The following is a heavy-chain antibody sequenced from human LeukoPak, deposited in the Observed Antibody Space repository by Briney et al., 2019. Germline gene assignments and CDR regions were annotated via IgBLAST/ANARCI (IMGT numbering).Heavy chain of an antibody. Sequence: PSETLSLTCTVSGGSISSGGYYWSWIRQHPGKGLEWIGYIYYSGSTYYNPSLKSRVTISVDTSKNQFSLKLSSVTAADTAVYYCARVVLGLYSSSPLQFDYWGQGTLVTVSS. D-gene: IGHD6-6*01. CDR2: IYYSGST. V-gene: IGHV4-31*03. J-gene: IGHJ4*02. CDR3: ARVVLGLYSSSPLQFDY. CDR1: GGSISSGGYY.